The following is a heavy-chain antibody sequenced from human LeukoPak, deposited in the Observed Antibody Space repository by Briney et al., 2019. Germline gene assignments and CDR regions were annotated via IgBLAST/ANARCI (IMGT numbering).Heavy chain of an antibody. CDR1: GLIFRSYW. J-gene: IGHJ4*02. CDR3: ARERDGRFFDY. V-gene: IGHV3-7*01. Sequence: GGSLRLSCAVSGLIFRSYWLSWVRQAPGKGLEWVANINQDGSEKYFVDSVKGRFTISRDNAKNSLHLQMNTLRAEDTAVYYCARERDGRFFDYWGQGTLVTVSS. D-gene: IGHD5-24*01. CDR2: INQDGSEK.